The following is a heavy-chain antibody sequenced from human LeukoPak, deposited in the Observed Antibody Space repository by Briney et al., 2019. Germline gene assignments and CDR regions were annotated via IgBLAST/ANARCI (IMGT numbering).Heavy chain of an antibody. CDR3: ARLEYCSSTSCYNYYYYGMDV. V-gene: IGHV1-2*06. CDR2: INPNSGGT. J-gene: IGHJ6*02. D-gene: IGHD2-2*02. Sequence: VASVKVSCKASGYTFTGYYMHWVRQAPGQGLEWMGRINPNSGGTNYAQKFQGRVTMTRDTSISTAYMELSRLRSDDTAVYYCARLEYCSSTSCYNYYYYGMDVWGQGTTVTVSS. CDR1: GYTFTGYY.